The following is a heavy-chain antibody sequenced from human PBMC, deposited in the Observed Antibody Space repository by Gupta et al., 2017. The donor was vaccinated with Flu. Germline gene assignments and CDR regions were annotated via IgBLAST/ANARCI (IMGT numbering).Heavy chain of an antibody. CDR2: ISSSGSTI. J-gene: IGHJ4*02. D-gene: IGHD3-22*01. CDR3: ARGYYDSSGYYYY. V-gene: IGHV3-48*03. Sequence: EVQLVESGCGLVQPGGSLRLSCAASGFTFSSYEMNWVRQAPGKGLEWVSYISSSGSTIYYADSVKGRFTISRDNAKNSLYLQMNSLRAEDTAVYYCARGYYDSSGYYYYWGQGTLVTVSS. CDR1: GFTFSSYE.